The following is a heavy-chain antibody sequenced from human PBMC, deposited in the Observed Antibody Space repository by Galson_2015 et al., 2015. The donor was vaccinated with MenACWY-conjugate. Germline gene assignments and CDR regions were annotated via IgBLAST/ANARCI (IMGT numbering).Heavy chain of an antibody. CDR3: AREDGSYST. V-gene: IGHV4-39*07. D-gene: IGHD1-26*01. CDR1: GGSISSSSYY. CDR2: IYYSGST. J-gene: IGHJ5*02. Sequence: TLSPTCTVSGGSISSSSYYWGWIRQPPGKGLEWIGSIYYSGSTYYNPSLKSRVTISVDTSKNQFSLKLSSVTAADTAVYYCAREDGSYSTWGQGTLVTVSS.